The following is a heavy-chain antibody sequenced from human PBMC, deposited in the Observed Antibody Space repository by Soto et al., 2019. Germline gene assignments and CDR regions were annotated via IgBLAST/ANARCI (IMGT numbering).Heavy chain of an antibody. V-gene: IGHV3-30*04. CDR2: ISRDGSYI. CDR3: ARTRNGGVADSFDS. Sequence: GGSRRRSWAASGFTFSRHAIHWGRLTPGRGLEWVLAISRDGSYIYYTDSVKGRFTVSRDNSKNTVFVQMNRLIPDDTALYFCARTRNGGVADSFDSWGQGTRVTVSS. CDR1: GFTFSRHA. D-gene: IGHD3-3*01. J-gene: IGHJ5*01.